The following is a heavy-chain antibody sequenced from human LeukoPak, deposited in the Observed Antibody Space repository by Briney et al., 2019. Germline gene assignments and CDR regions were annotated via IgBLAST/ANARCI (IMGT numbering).Heavy chain of an antibody. CDR2: ISSSGSTI. D-gene: IGHD3-9*01. V-gene: IGHV3-48*03. J-gene: IGHJ6*02. CDR1: GFTFSSYE. CDR3: ARVGYDILTGMDV. Sequence: PGGFLRLSCAASGFTFSSYEMNWVRQAPGKGLEWVSYISSSGSTIYYADSVKGRFTISRDNAKNSLYLQMNSLRAEDTAVYYCARVGYDILTGMDVWGQGTTVTVSS.